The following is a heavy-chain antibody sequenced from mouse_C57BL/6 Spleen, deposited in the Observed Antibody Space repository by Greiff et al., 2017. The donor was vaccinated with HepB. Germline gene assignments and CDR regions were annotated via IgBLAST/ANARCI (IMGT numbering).Heavy chain of an antibody. J-gene: IGHJ4*01. CDR2: IDPSDSET. D-gene: IGHD2-5*01. CDR1: GYTFTSYW. CDR3: ARFDYSSMDY. V-gene: IGHV1-52*01. Sequence: VQLQQPGAELVRPGSSVKLSCKASGYTFTSYWMHWVKQRPIQGLEWIGNIDPSDSETHYNQKFKDKATLTVDKSSSTAYMQLSSLTSEDSAVYYCARFDYSSMDYWGQGTSVTVSS.